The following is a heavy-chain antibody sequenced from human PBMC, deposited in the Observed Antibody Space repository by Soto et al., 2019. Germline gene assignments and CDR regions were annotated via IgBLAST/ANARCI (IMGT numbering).Heavy chain of an antibody. D-gene: IGHD1-26*01. CDR2: AYYSGVT. CDR3: VRHTTGPTWFDH. J-gene: IGHJ5*02. CDR1: GGAIRSTTYS. V-gene: IGHV4-39*01. Sequence: QLQLQESGPGLVKPSETLSLTCTVSGGAIRSTTYSWGWVRQPPGKVLEWIGSAYYSGVTFYTSSTKCRVTMSLDMSKNHLSLTLNSATAAATSVYYSVRHTTGPTWFDHLGQGILVTVSS.